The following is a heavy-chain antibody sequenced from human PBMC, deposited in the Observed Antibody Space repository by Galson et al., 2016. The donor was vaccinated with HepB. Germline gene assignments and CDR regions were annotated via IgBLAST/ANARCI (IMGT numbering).Heavy chain of an antibody. CDR1: GYTFTSYG. J-gene: IGHJ4*02. V-gene: IGHV1-18*01. D-gene: IGHD3-22*01. Sequence: SVKVSCKASGYTFTSYGISWVRQAPGQGLEWMGWISAYNGNTIYAQKLQGRVTMTTDTSPSTAYMELRSLRSDDTAVYYCARVPPPYYYDSSGPFDYWGQGTLVTVSS. CDR3: ARVPPPYYYDSSGPFDY. CDR2: ISAYNGNT.